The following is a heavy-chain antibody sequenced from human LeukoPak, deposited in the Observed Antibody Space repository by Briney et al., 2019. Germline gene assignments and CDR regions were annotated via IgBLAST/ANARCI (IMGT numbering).Heavy chain of an antibody. CDR2: INHSGST. D-gene: IGHD3-22*01. CDR1: GGSFSGYY. V-gene: IGHV4-34*01. J-gene: IGHJ3*02. Sequence: SETLSLTCAVYGGSFSGYYWSWIRQPPGKGLEWTGEINHSGSTNYNPSLKSRVTISVDTSKNQFSLKLSSVTAADTAVYYCARGEEVVSDAFDIWGQGTMVTVSS. CDR3: ARGEEVVSDAFDI.